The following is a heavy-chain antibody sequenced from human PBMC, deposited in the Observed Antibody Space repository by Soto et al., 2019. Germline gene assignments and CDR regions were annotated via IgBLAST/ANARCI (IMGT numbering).Heavy chain of an antibody. CDR2: ISAYNGNT. CDR1: GYTFTSYG. Sequence: GASVKVSCKASGYTFTSYGISWVRQAPGQGLEWMGWISAYNGNTNYAQKLQGRVTMTTDTSTSTAYMELRSLRSDDTAVYYCARALWALGYCSGGSCYRPNYFDYWGQGTLVTVSS. D-gene: IGHD2-15*01. CDR3: ARALWALGYCSGGSCYRPNYFDY. J-gene: IGHJ4*02. V-gene: IGHV1-18*01.